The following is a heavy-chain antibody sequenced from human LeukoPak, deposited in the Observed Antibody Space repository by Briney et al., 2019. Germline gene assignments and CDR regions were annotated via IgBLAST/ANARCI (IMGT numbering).Heavy chain of an antibody. J-gene: IGHJ4*02. CDR3: AKGAAARYGVDY. D-gene: IGHD6-13*01. CDR1: KFTFSDAW. Sequence: PGGSLRLSCAASKFTFSDAWMSWVRQAPGKGLEWVAFIRYDGSNKYYADSVKGRFTISRDNSKNTLYLQMNSLRAEDTAVYYCAKGAAARYGVDYWGQGTLVTVSS. V-gene: IGHV3-30*02. CDR2: IRYDGSNK.